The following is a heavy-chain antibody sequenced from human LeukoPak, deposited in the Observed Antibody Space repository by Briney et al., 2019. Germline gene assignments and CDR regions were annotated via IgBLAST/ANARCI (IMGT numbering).Heavy chain of an antibody. CDR3: ARAYSPVWNGSHSLFDP. V-gene: IGHV1-8*03. Sequence: ASVKVSCKASGYTFTSYDINWVRQATGQGLEWMGWMNPNSGNTGYAQKFQGRVTITRNTSISTAYMELSSLRSEDTAVYYCARAYSPVWNGSHSLFDPWGQGTLVTVSS. CDR1: GYTFTSYD. J-gene: IGHJ5*02. CDR2: MNPNSGNT. D-gene: IGHD1-26*01.